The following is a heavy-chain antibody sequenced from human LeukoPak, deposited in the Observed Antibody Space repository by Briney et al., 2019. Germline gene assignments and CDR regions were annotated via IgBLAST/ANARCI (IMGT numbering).Heavy chain of an antibody. V-gene: IGHV1-69-2*01. CDR2: VDPEDGET. CDR1: GYTFTDYY. J-gene: IGHJ6*03. D-gene: IGHD4-17*01. CDR3: ATLTTGTKFYSYSYMDF. Sequence: ASVKVSCKVSGYTFTDYYMHWVQQAPGKGLEWMGLVDPEDGETIYAEKFQGRVTITADTSTDTAYMELGSLRSKDPAVYYCATLTTGTKFYSYSYMDFWGKGTTVTASS.